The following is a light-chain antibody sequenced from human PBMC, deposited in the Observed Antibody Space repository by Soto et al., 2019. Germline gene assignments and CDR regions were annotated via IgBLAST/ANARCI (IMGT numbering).Light chain of an antibody. J-gene: IGKJ2*01. Sequence: AIQMTQSPSSLSASVGARVTITCRASPGIRNDLGWYQQKPGKAPKLLIYAASSLQSGVPSRFSGSGSGTDFTLTISSLQPEDFATYYCLQDYNYPRTFGQGTKLEIK. CDR1: PGIRND. CDR3: LQDYNYPRT. CDR2: AAS. V-gene: IGKV1-6*01.